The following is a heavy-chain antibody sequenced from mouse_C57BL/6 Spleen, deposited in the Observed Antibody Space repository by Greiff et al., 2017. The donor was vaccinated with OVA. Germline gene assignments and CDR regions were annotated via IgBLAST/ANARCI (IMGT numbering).Heavy chain of an antibody. CDR3: ARGAYYGSSYGYFDV. Sequence: EVQRVESGGGLVKPGGSLKLSCAASGFTFSDYGMHWVRQAPEKGLEWVAYISSGSSTIYYADTVKGRFTISRDNAKNTLFLQMTSLRSEDTAMYYCARGAYYGSSYGYFDVWGTGTTVTVSS. CDR1: GFTFSDYG. V-gene: IGHV5-17*01. J-gene: IGHJ1*03. CDR2: ISSGSSTI. D-gene: IGHD1-1*01.